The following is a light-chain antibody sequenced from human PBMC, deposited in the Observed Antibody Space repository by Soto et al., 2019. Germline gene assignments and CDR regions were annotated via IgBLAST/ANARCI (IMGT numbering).Light chain of an antibody. CDR1: SSDVSGYNY. CDR3: SSYTSSSTYV. V-gene: IGLV2-14*01. Sequence: QSALTQPASVSASPGQSITISCTGTSSDVSGYNYVSWFQQYSGKAPKVIIYEVNNRPSGVSNRFSGSKSGNSASLTISGLQAEDEADYYCSSYTSSSTYVFGTGTKLTVL. J-gene: IGLJ1*01. CDR2: EVN.